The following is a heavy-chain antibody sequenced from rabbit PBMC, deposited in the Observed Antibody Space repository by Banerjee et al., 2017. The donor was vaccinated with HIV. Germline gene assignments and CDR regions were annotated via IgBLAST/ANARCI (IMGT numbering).Heavy chain of an antibody. J-gene: IGHJ4*01. CDR3: ARSTPYPSGSAYYPYAFNL. Sequence: QSLEESGGDLVKPGASLTLTCTASGFSFRADYYLCWVRQAPGKGLELIACIYISSGSADYASWAKGRFTISKTSSTTVTLQMTSLTAADTATYFCARSTPYPSGSAYYPYAFNLWGPGTLVTVS. D-gene: IGHD1-1*01. V-gene: IGHV1S40*01. CDR2: IYISSGSA. CDR1: GFSFRADYY.